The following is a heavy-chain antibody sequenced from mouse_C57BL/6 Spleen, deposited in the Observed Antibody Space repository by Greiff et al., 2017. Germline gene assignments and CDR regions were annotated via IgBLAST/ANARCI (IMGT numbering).Heavy chain of an antibody. CDR3: TRVGYYYGSSYGWYFDV. CDR2: ISSGGDYI. V-gene: IGHV5-9-1*02. Sequence: EVQVVESGEGLVKPGGSLKLSCAASGFTFSSYAMSWVRQTPEKRLEWVAYISSGGDYIYYADTVKGRFTISRDNARNTLYLQMSSLKSEDTAMYYCTRVGYYYGSSYGWYFDVWGTGTTVTVSS. J-gene: IGHJ1*03. D-gene: IGHD1-1*01. CDR1: GFTFSSYA.